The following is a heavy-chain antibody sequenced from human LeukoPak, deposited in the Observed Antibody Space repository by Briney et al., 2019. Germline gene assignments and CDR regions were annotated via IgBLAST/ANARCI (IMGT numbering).Heavy chain of an antibody. CDR1: GFTFSSYA. D-gene: IGHD3-10*01. V-gene: IGHV3-23*01. CDR3: AKRDYGSALRD. J-gene: IGHJ4*02. CDR2: IGGSGVST. Sequence: PGGSLRPSCAASGFTFSSYAMHWVRQAPGKGLEWVSGIGGSGVSTYYADSVKGRFTISRDNSKNTLYLQMNSLRSEDTALYYCAKRDYGSALRDWGQGTLVTVSS.